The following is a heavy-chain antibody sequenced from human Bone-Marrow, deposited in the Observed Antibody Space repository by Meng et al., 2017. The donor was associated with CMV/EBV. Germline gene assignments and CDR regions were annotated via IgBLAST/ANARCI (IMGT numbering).Heavy chain of an antibody. V-gene: IGHV1-69*05. Sequence: SVKVSCKASGGTFSSYAISWVRQAPGQGLEWMGGIIPIFGTANYAQKFQGRVTITTDESTSTAYMELSSLRSEDTAVYYCARLGRWLQPGDYFDYWGRGTLVTVSS. J-gene: IGHJ4*02. D-gene: IGHD5-24*01. CDR3: ARLGRWLQPGDYFDY. CDR2: IIPIFGTA. CDR1: GGTFSSYA.